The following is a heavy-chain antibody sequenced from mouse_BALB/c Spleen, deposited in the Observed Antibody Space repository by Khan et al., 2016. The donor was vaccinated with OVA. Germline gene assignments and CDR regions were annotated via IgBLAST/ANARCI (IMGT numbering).Heavy chain of an antibody. Sequence: EVQLEESGTDLVRPGALVKLSCKASGFNIKDYYMHWVKQRPEQGLEWIGWIDPETGDTLYDPKFQGKAGVTADTSSNTAYLQLSSLTSEDTVVYYCARSGDFAWFAYWGQGTLVTVSA. J-gene: IGHJ3*01. CDR1: GFNIKDYY. CDR3: ARSGDFAWFAY. CDR2: IDPETGDT. V-gene: IGHV14-1*02. D-gene: IGHD2-13*01.